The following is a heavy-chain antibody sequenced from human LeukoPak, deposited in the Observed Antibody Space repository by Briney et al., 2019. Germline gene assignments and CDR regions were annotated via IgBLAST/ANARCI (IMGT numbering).Heavy chain of an antibody. Sequence: PGGSLRLSCAASGFTFSSYSMNWVRQAPGKGLEWVSSISSSSSYIYYADSVKGRFTISRDNAKNSLYLQMNSLRAEDTAVYCCARARKYSGSYFINPWGQGTLVTVSS. V-gene: IGHV3-21*01. CDR1: GFTFSSYS. CDR2: ISSSSSYI. CDR3: ARARKYSGSYFINP. D-gene: IGHD1-26*01. J-gene: IGHJ5*02.